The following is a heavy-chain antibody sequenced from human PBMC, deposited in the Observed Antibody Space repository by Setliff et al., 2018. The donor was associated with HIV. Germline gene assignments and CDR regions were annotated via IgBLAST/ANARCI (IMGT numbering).Heavy chain of an antibody. CDR2: IYSDGST. Sequence: GGSLRLSCAASGFNFDIFAMHWVRQAPGKGLEWVAAIYSDGSTYHADSVKGRFTLSRDTSKNTLSLQMNSLRPEDTAVYYCARLRLYNSALDYWGQGTLVTVSS. CDR1: GFNFDIFA. V-gene: IGHV3-NL1*01. D-gene: IGHD2-21*02. CDR3: ARLRLYNSALDY. J-gene: IGHJ4*02.